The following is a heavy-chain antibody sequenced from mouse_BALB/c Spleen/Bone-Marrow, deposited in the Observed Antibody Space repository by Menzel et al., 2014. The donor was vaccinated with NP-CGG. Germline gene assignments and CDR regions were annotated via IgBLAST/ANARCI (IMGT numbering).Heavy chain of an antibody. CDR3: TLYYGSNYWFAY. J-gene: IGHJ3*01. CDR2: IRLKSDNYAT. V-gene: IGHV6-6*02. CDR1: GFTFSNFW. D-gene: IGHD1-1*01. Sequence: EVQLVESGGGLVQPGGSMKLSCVASGFTFSNFWMSWVRQSPEKGLEWVAEIRLKSDNYATHYAGSVKGKFTISRDDSKSRLYLQMNSLRTEDTGIYYCTLYYGSNYWFAYWGQGTLVTVSA.